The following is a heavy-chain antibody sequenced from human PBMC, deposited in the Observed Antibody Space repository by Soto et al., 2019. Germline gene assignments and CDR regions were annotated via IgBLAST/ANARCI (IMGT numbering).Heavy chain of an antibody. D-gene: IGHD5-18*01. J-gene: IGHJ4*02. CDR2: IYYSGN. Sequence: SETLSLTCNVSGGSISNFHLSWIRQPPGKGLEWIGYIYYSGNYYNPSLTSRVSMSLDKSKNQFSLHLKSVTAADTALYFCALGGYKYGRPFDFWGQVTRVTVSS. CDR3: ALGGYKYGRPFDF. V-gene: IGHV4-59*01. CDR1: GGSISNFH.